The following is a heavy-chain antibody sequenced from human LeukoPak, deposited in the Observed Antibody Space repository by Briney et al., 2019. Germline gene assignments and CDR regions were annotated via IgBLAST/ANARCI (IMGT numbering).Heavy chain of an antibody. Sequence: AGGSLRLSCAASGFTVSSNYMSWVRQAPGKGLEWVSVIYSGGSTYYADSVKGRFTISRDNSKNTLYLQMNSLRAEDTAVYYCARDYYYDSGGYYGGPWGQGTLVTVSS. D-gene: IGHD3-22*01. CDR3: ARDYYYDSGGYYGGP. CDR1: GFTVSSNY. V-gene: IGHV3-66*01. CDR2: IYSGGST. J-gene: IGHJ5*02.